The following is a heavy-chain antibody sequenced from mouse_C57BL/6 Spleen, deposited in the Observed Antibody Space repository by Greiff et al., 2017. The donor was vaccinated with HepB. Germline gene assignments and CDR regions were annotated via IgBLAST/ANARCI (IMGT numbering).Heavy chain of an antibody. CDR3: AREGITTVVARYFDV. D-gene: IGHD1-1*01. J-gene: IGHJ1*03. Sequence: VQLQESGAELARPGASVKLSCKASGYTFPSYGISWVKQRTGQGLEWIGEIYPRSGNTYYNEKFKGKATLTADKSSSTAYMELRSLTSEDSAVYFCAREGITTVVARYFDVWGTGTTVTVSS. V-gene: IGHV1-81*01. CDR2: IYPRSGNT. CDR1: GYTFPSYG.